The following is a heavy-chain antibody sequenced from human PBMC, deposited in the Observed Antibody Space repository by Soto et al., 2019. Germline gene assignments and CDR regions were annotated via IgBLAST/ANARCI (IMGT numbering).Heavy chain of an antibody. CDR2: ISCSSRTI. CDR3: ARDRNAYSNYHNGMDV. CDR1: GFTFSSYS. Sequence: QPGGTPRLSCAASGFTFSSYSMNWVRQAPRQGLVWVSYISCSSRTIYYAASVKGRFTISRDKAKNSLYLQMNTLRDEDTAVYYCARDRNAYSNYHNGMDVWGQGATVTVSS. J-gene: IGHJ6*02. D-gene: IGHD4-4*01. V-gene: IGHV3-48*02.